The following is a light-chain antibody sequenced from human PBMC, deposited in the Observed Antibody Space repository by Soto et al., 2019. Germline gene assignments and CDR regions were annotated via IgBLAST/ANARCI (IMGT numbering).Light chain of an antibody. CDR2: KAS. CDR3: QQYNSYPWT. V-gene: IGKV1-5*03. Sequence: DIHMTQSPSTLSASLVDIVTITCXASQSISSWLAWYQQKPGKAPKLLIYKASSLESGVPSRFSGSGSGTEFTLTISRLQPDDFATYYCQQYNSYPWTFGQGTKVDIK. CDR1: QSISSW. J-gene: IGKJ1*01.